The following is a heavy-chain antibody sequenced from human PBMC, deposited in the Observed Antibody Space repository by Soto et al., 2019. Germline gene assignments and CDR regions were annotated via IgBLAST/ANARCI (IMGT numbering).Heavy chain of an antibody. V-gene: IGHV1-69*01. J-gene: IGHJ6*02. Sequence: SLLKVSCKAPGETFSSYVISWLRQTNRQGLEWMGGIIPIFGTAKYAQKFQGRVTITADESTSTGYMELSSLRSEDTAVYYCARSQCGSSRLDIYYYYDYGMDVWGQGPTITVS. CDR1: GETFSSYV. CDR3: ARSQCGSSRLDIYYYYDYGMDV. D-gene: IGHD2-15*01. CDR2: IIPIFGTA.